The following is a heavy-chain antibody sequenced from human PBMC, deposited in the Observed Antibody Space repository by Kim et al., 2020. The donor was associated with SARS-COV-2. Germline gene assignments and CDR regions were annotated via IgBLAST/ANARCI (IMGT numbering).Heavy chain of an antibody. Sequence: SENLSLTCTVSGGSISSGGYYWSWIRQHPGKGLEWIGYIYSSGSTYYNPSLKSRVTISLDTSKNQFSLKLSSVTAADTAVYYCAMGRGSWGYWGQGTLVTVSS. CDR2: IYSSGST. CDR3: AMGRGSWGY. V-gene: IGHV4-31*03. D-gene: IGHD3-10*01. CDR1: GGSISSGGYY. J-gene: IGHJ4*02.